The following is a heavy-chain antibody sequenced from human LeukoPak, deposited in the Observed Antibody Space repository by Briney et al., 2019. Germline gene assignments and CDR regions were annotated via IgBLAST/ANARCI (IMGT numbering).Heavy chain of an antibody. D-gene: IGHD6-13*01. J-gene: IGHJ4*02. CDR3: ARGMWQQLALDY. Sequence: GGSLRLSCAASGFTFSSYAMSWVRQAPGKGLEWVSAISGSGGSTYYADSVKGRFTISRDNSKNTLYLQMNSLRAEDTAVYYCARGMWQQLALDYWGQGTLVTVSS. CDR1: GFTFSSYA. V-gene: IGHV3-23*01. CDR2: ISGSGGST.